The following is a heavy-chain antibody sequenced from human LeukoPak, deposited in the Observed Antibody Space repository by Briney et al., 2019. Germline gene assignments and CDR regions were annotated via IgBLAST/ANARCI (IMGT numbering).Heavy chain of an antibody. CDR3: ARVSAAEGYFDY. V-gene: IGHV3-74*01. D-gene: IGHD6-13*01. CDR2: ISGDRSIT. CDR1: GFTFSTYY. Sequence: GGSLRLSCAASGFTFSTYYMHWVRQAPGKGLVWVSRISGDRSITSYADSVKGRFTISRDNAKNSLYLQMNSLRAEDTAVYYCARVSAAEGYFDYWGQGTLVTVSS. J-gene: IGHJ4*02.